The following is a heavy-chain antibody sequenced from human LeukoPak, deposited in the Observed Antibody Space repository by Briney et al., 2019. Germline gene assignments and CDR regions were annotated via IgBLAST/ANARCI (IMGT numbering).Heavy chain of an antibody. CDR1: GGSFSGYY. CDR3: ARARGYYDSSGLIYRDAFDI. J-gene: IGHJ3*02. CDR2: INHSGST. D-gene: IGHD3-22*01. V-gene: IGHV4-34*01. Sequence: PSETLSLTCAVYGGSFSGYYWSWIRQPPGKGLEWIGEINHSGSTNYNPSLKSRVTISVDTPKNQFSLKLSSVTAADTAVYYCARARGYYDSSGLIYRDAFDIWGQGTMVTVSS.